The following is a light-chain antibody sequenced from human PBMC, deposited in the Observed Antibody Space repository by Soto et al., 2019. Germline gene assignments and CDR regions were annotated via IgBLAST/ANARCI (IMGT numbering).Light chain of an antibody. J-gene: IGKJ5*01. CDR2: AAS. Sequence: DIQMTQSPSTLSGSVGDRVTITCRASQTISSWLAWYQQKPGRAPKLLIYAASTLQSGVPSRFSGSGSGTEFTLTITSLRPEDFATYYCQQLNSFPITFGQGTRLEIK. V-gene: IGKV1-9*01. CDR1: QTISSW. CDR3: QQLNSFPIT.